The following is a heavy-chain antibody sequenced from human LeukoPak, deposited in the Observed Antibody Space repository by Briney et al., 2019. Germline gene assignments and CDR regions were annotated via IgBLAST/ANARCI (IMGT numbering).Heavy chain of an antibody. CDR3: AKWLLFNRYYYGIDV. V-gene: IGHV4-4*02. J-gene: IGHJ6*02. Sequence: SETLSLTCAVSGGSISSSSGNCWTWVRQPPGKGLEWIGEIYHSGSTNYNPSLKSRVTMLLDKSKNQFSLRLSSVNPADTAVYYCAKWLLFNRYYYGIDVWGRGTTVTVSS. CDR1: GGSISSSSGNC. D-gene: IGHD5-24*01. CDR2: IYHSGST.